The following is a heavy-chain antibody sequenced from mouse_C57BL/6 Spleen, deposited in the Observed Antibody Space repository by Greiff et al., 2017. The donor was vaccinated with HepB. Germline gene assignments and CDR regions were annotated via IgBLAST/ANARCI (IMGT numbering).Heavy chain of an antibody. Sequence: EVHLVESGGGLVKPGGSLKLSCAASGFTFSDYGMHWVRQAPEKGLEWVAYISSGSSTIYYADTVKGRFTISRDNAKNTLFLQMTSLRSEDTAMYYCARDRPGFAYWGQGTLVTVSA. CDR1: GFTFSDYG. CDR3: ARDRPGFAY. J-gene: IGHJ3*01. V-gene: IGHV5-17*01. CDR2: ISSGSSTI.